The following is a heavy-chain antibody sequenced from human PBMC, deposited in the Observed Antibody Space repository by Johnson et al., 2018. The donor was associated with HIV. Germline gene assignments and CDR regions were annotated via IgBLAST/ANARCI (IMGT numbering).Heavy chain of an antibody. D-gene: IGHD2-21*01. J-gene: IGHJ3*02. CDR1: GFTLSTYW. CDR3: ARSQGSGEGAFDM. Sequence: QLVESGGGLVQPGGSLRLSCAASGFTLSTYWMTWVRQAPGKGLEWVANIRQDGGERYYVDSVKGRFTISRDNAKRSLFLQMNSVRAEDTAVYYCARSQGSGEGAFDMWGQGTMVTVSS. V-gene: IGHV3-7*05. CDR2: IRQDGGER.